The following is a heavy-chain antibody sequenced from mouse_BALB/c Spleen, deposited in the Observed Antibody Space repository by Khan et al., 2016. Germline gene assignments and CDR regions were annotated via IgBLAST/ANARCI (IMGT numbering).Heavy chain of an antibody. V-gene: IGHV3-2*02. CDR2: ISYSGST. D-gene: IGHD1-2*01. CDR1: GYSITSDYT. Sequence: EVQLQESGPGLVKPSQSLSLTCTVTGYSITSDYTWNWIRQFPGNKLEWMGFISYSGSTSYNPSLKSRISITRDTSKNQFFLQLNSVTTEDTATYFCAVMHYYGYFDYWGQGTTFTVSS. CDR3: AVMHYYGYFDY. J-gene: IGHJ2*01.